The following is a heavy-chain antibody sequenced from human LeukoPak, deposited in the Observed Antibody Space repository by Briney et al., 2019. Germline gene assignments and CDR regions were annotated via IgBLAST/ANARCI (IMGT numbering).Heavy chain of an antibody. D-gene: IGHD3-3*01. CDR2: INPSSGGT. J-gene: IGHJ4*02. V-gene: IGHV1-2*02. CDR3: ARGVYDFWSGYYTGEYFDY. Sequence: ASVKVSCKASGCTFTGYYMHWVRQAPGQGLEWMGWINPSSGGTNYAQKFQGRVTMTRDTSISTAYMELSRLRSDDTAVYYCARGVYDFWSGYYTGEYFDYWGQGTLVTVSS. CDR1: GCTFTGYY.